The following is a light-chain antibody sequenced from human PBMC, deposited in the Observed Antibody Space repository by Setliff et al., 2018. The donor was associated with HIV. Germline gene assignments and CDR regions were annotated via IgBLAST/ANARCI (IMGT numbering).Light chain of an antibody. V-gene: IGLV2-14*03. CDR2: AVS. CDR3: SSYTASSTLV. J-gene: IGLJ3*02. CDR1: SSDVGGYNY. Sequence: QSALTQPASVSGSPGQSITISCTGSSSDVGGYNYFSWYQQHPGKAPKLMIYAVSQRPSGVSDRFSGSKSGITASLTISGLQPEDESDYYCSSYTASSTLVFGGGTKVTVL.